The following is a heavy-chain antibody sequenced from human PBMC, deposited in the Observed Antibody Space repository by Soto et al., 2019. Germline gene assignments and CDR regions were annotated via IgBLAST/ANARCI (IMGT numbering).Heavy chain of an antibody. Sequence: QVQLQQWGAGLLKPSETLSLTCAVYGGSFSGYYWSWIRQPPGKGLEWIGEINHSGSTNYNPSLKSLVTISVDTSKNQFSLKLSSVTAADTAVYYCASVGVDSSSSADFDYWGQGTLVTVSS. CDR2: INHSGST. CDR1: GGSFSGYY. J-gene: IGHJ4*02. CDR3: ASVGVDSSSSADFDY. V-gene: IGHV4-34*01. D-gene: IGHD6-6*01.